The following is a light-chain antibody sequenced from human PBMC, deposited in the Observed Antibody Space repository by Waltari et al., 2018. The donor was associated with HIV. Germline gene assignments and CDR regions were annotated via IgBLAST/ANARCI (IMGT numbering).Light chain of an antibody. J-gene: IGLJ1*01. CDR2: DVS. CDR3: SSYTSSSTYV. Sequence: QSALTQPASVSGSPGQSITISCTGTSSDVGGYNYVTCYQQHPGKAPKLMIYDVSKRPSGVSNRFSGSKSGNTASLTISGLQAEDEADYYCSSYTSSSTYVFGTGTKVTVL. CDR1: SSDVGGYNY. V-gene: IGLV2-14*01.